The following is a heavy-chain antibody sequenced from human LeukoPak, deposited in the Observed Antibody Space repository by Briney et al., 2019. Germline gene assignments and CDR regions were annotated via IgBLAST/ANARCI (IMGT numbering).Heavy chain of an antibody. CDR3: ARDFADYYYMDV. CDR2: ISSSGSTI. J-gene: IGHJ6*03. CDR1: GFTFSDYF. V-gene: IGHV3-11*01. Sequence: GGSLRLSCAASGFTFSDYFMNWIRQAPGKGLEWVSYISSSGSTIYYVDSVKGRFTMSRDNSKNSLFLQMNSLRAEDTAVYYCARDFADYYYMDVWGKGTTVTVSS.